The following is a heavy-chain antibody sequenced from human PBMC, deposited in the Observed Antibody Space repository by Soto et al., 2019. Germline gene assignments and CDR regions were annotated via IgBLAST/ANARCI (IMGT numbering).Heavy chain of an antibody. CDR3: AIDLVVGAIYFEY. J-gene: IGHJ4*02. D-gene: IGHD1-26*01. Sequence: GGSLRLSCAASGFTFSSYSMNWVRQSPGKGLEWVSSISSSSSYIYYADSVKGRFTISRDNAKNSLYLQMNSLRAEDTAVYYCAIDLVVGAIYFEYWGQGTLVSVSS. CDR2: ISSSSSYI. V-gene: IGHV3-21*01. CDR1: GFTFSSYS.